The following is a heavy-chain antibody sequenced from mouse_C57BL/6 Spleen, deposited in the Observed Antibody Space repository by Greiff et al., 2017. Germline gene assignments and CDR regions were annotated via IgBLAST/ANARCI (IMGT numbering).Heavy chain of an antibody. CDR1: GYSFTSYY. CDR2: IYPGSGNT. CDR3: AREGDLLY. V-gene: IGHV1-66*01. J-gene: IGHJ2*01. Sequence: VQLVESGPELVQPGASVKISCKASGYSFTSYYIHWVKQRPGQGLEWIGWIYPGSGNTKYNEKFKGKATLTADTSSSTAYMQLSSLTSEDSAVYYCAREGDLLYWGQGTTLTVSS.